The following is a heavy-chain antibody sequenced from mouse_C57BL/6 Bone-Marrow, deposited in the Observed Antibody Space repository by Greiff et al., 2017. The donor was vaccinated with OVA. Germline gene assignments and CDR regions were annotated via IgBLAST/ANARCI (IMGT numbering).Heavy chain of an antibody. Sequence: QVTLKESGPGILQPSQTLSLTCSFSGISLSTFGMGVGWIRQPSRKGLEWLSHIWLDDDKYYNPALKSRLTISKDTSKNQVFLKIANVDTADTATYYCARFGNYVGYFDYWGQGTTLTVSS. D-gene: IGHD2-1*01. V-gene: IGHV8-8*01. CDR1: GISLSTFGMG. CDR2: IWLDDDK. CDR3: ARFGNYVGYFDY. J-gene: IGHJ2*01.